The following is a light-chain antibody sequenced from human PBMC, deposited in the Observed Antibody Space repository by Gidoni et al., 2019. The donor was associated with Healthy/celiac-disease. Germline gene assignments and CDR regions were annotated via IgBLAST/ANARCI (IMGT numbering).Light chain of an antibody. CDR3: QQYNNWPQIT. CDR1: QSVSSN. J-gene: IGKJ4*01. Sequence: FEMTPSSATLSVSPGERATLSCRASQSVSSNVAWYQHKPGQAPRLLIYGASTRATGIPARFSGSGSGTEFTLTISSLQSEDFAVYYCQQYNNWPQITFGGGTKVEIK. CDR2: GAS. V-gene: IGKV3-15*01.